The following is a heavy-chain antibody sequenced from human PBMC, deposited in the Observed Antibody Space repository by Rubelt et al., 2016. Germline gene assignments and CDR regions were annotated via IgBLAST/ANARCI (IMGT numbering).Heavy chain of an antibody. J-gene: IGHJ4*02. V-gene: IGHV3-21*04. CDR2: ISSSSSYI. Sequence: AASGFTFSSYSMNWVRQAPGKGLEWVSFISSSSSYIKYADSVKGRFTISRENFENTLYLQMNSLRAEDTAVYYCARDGSGSIYWGQGALVIVSS. CDR1: GFTFSSYS. D-gene: IGHD6-19*01. CDR3: ARDGSGSIY.